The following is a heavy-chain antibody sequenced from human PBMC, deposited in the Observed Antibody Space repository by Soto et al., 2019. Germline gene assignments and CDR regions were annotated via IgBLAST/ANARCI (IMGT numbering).Heavy chain of an antibody. CDR3: AHTRSITYYGGGGDFDY. CDR2: IYWDDEK. CDR1: GFSLTNSGVG. J-gene: IGHJ4*02. D-gene: IGHD3-10*01. V-gene: IGHV2-5*02. Sequence: QITLKESGPTLVKPTQTLTLTCSFSGFSLTNSGVGVGWIRQPPGKALEWLAFIYWDDEKHYRPSLQSRLTVTKDTAKDQVVLTMTNMDPVDKATYYCAHTRSITYYGGGGDFDYWGQGTLVIVSS.